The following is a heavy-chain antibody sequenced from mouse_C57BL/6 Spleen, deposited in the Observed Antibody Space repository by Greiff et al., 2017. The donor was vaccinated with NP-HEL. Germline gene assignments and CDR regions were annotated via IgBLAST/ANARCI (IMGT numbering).Heavy chain of an antibody. CDR3: ARFITTVVEYFDV. D-gene: IGHD1-1*01. V-gene: IGHV1-18*01. CDR1: GYTFTDYN. CDR2: INPNNGGT. Sequence: VQLQQSGPELVKPGASVKIPCKASGYTFTDYNMDWVKQSHGKSLEWIGDINPNNGGTIYNQKFKGKATLTVDKSSSTAYMELRSLTSEDTAVYYCARFITTVVEYFDVWGTGTTVTVSS. J-gene: IGHJ1*03.